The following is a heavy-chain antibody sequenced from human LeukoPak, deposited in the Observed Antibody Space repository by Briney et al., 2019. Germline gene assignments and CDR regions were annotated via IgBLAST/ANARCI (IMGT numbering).Heavy chain of an antibody. CDR1: GFTFSSYD. D-gene: IGHD6-19*01. CDR3: ARAAVAGTAHAFDI. V-gene: IGHV3-13*01. Sequence: GGSLRLSCAASGFTFSSYDMHWVRQATGKGLEWVSAIGTAGDTYYPGSVKGRFTISRENAKNSLYLQMNSLRAGDTAVYYCARAAVAGTAHAFDIWGQGTMVTVSS. CDR2: IGTAGDT. J-gene: IGHJ3*02.